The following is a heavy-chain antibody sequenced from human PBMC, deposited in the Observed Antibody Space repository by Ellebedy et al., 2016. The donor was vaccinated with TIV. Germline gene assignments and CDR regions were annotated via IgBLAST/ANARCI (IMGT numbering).Heavy chain of an antibody. CDR2: MNPNSGNT. CDR3: ARELSQWLVKGGDYFDY. Sequence: ASVKVSXXASGYTFTSYDINWVRQATGQGLEWMGWMNPNSGNTGYAQKFQGRVTMTRNTSISTAYMELSSLRSEDTAVYYCARELSQWLVKGGDYFDYWGQGTLVTVSS. J-gene: IGHJ4*02. V-gene: IGHV1-8*01. CDR1: GYTFTSYD. D-gene: IGHD6-19*01.